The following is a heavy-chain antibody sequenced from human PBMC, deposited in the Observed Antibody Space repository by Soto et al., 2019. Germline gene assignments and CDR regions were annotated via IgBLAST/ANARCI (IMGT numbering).Heavy chain of an antibody. J-gene: IGHJ4*02. D-gene: IGHD2-21*01. CDR1: GDSITSINNY. Sequence: LSLTCTVSGDSITSINNYWGWIRQPPGVGLDWIANIYYAGSTFSNPSHKSRVAMTIDTSKNQFSLNLTSVTATDTDASYCTTVVIPATRHMDCASGGQGLPVTVSS. V-gene: IGHV4-39*01. CDR2: IYYAGST. CDR3: TTVVIPATRHMDCAS.